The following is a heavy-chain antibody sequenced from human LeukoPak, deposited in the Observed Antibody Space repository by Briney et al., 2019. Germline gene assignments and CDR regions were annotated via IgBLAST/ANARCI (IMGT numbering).Heavy chain of an antibody. J-gene: IGHJ6*03. CDR3: AKDPLRRAKWLPYYYYYMDV. D-gene: IGHD3-22*01. CDR2: ISGDGGST. V-gene: IGHV3-43*02. Sequence: GGSLRLSCAASGFTFDDYAMHWVRQAPGKGLEWVSLISGDGGSTYYADSVKGRFTISRDNSKNSLYLQMNSLRTEDTALYYCAKDPLRRAKWLPYYYYYMDVWGKGTTVTVSS. CDR1: GFTFDDYA.